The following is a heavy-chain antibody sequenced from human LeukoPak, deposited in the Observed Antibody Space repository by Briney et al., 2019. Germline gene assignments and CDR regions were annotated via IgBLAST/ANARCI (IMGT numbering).Heavy chain of an antibody. Sequence: SETLSLTCTVSGGSMSSYYWSWIRQPPGKGLEYIGHIYYTGSTYYNPSLKSRVTISVDTSKRQFSLRLSSVSAADTAVYYCARDATAGNFDYWGQGTLVTVYS. J-gene: IGHJ4*02. V-gene: IGHV4-59*12. CDR2: IYYTGST. CDR1: GGSMSSYY. D-gene: IGHD6-13*01. CDR3: ARDATAGNFDY.